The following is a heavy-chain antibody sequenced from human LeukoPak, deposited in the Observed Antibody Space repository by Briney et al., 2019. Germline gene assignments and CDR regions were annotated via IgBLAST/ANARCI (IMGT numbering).Heavy chain of an antibody. CDR1: GGSISSYY. V-gene: IGHV4-59*01. D-gene: IGHD4-23*01. CDR3: ARALRLWGGNSGIAFDI. Sequence: SETLSLTCTVSGGSISSYYWSWIRQPPGTGLEWIGYIYNSGSTNYNHSLKSRVTISEDMSNNQFSLKLSPVTAADTAVYYCARALRLWGGNSGIAFDIWGQGTMVTVSS. J-gene: IGHJ3*02. CDR2: IYNSGST.